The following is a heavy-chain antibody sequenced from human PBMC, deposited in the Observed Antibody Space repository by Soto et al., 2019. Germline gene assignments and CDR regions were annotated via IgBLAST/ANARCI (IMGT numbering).Heavy chain of an antibody. D-gene: IGHD1-1*01. J-gene: IGHJ6*02. CDR3: ARDLAWKRGKVGRYYYGMDV. V-gene: IGHV3-11*06. Sequence: GGSLRLSCADSGFIFSDYYMSWDRQTPGKGLAWVSYMSTRSTYTNYAYSVKSRFTNSRDNAKNSRYLQMDSLRVEDTAVYYCARDLAWKRGKVGRYYYGMDVWGQGTTVTVS. CDR2: MSTRSTYT. CDR1: GFIFSDYY.